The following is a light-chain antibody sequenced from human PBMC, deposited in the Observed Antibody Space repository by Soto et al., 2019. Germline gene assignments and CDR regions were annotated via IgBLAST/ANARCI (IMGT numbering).Light chain of an antibody. J-gene: IGKJ4*01. CDR2: AAS. CDR3: QQSYSTPIT. Sequence: DVQLTQSPSFMSLSAGDRVTITCQASQSISSWLAWYQQKPGKAPKLLIYAASSLQSGVPSRFSGSGSGTDCTLTISSLQPEDVATYYCQQSYSTPITFGGGTKVDIK. CDR1: QSISSW. V-gene: IGKV1-39*01.